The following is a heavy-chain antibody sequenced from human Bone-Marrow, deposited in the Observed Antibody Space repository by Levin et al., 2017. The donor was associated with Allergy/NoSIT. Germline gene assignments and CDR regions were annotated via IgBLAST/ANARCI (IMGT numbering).Heavy chain of an antibody. Sequence: EASVKVSCAASGFTFSGFWMTWVRQAPGQGLEWVTNIKQDGSEKFYVDSVKGRFTISRDNARNSLYLQMNSLRAEDTAVYYCVRDWNGYADFWGQGTLVSVSS. CDR1: GFTFSGFW. D-gene: IGHD5-12*01. V-gene: IGHV3-7*01. J-gene: IGHJ4*02. CDR2: IKQDGSEK. CDR3: VRDWNGYADF.